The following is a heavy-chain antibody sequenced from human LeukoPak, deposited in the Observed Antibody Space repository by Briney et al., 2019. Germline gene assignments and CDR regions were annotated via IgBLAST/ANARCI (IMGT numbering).Heavy chain of an antibody. Sequence: GESLKISCKGSGYSFTSYWIGWVRQMPGKGLEWMGIIYPGDSDTRYSPSFQGQVTVSADKSISTAYLQWSSLKASDTAMYSCARIGDDSSGYYSLYNWFDPWGQGTLVTVSS. J-gene: IGHJ5*02. CDR2: IYPGDSDT. D-gene: IGHD3-22*01. CDR1: GYSFTSYW. CDR3: ARIGDDSSGYYSLYNWFDP. V-gene: IGHV5-51*01.